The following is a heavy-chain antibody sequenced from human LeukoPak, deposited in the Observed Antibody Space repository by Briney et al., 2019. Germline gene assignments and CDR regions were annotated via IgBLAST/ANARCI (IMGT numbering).Heavy chain of an antibody. CDR2: IRSKAYGGTT. Sequence: GGSLRLSCTASGFTFGDYAMSWFRQAPGKGLEWVGFIRSKAYGGTTEYAASVKGRFTISRDDSKSIAYLQMNSLKTEDTAVYYCKGDSSSWYPYYFDYWGQGTLVTVSS. CDR3: KGDSSSWYPYYFDY. CDR1: GFTFGDYA. J-gene: IGHJ4*02. D-gene: IGHD6-13*01. V-gene: IGHV3-49*03.